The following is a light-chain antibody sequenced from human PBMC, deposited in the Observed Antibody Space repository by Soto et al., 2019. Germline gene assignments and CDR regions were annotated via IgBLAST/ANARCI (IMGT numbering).Light chain of an antibody. V-gene: IGKV1-5*03. CDR1: QSISSW. CDR2: KAS. Sequence: DIQMTQSPSTLSASVGDRVTITCRASQSISSWLAWYQQKPGKAPKLLIYKASSLESGVSSRFSGSGSGTVSTTTTTILQPDGVAQYYCQQYNSYPWTFGQGTKVDIK. J-gene: IGKJ1*01. CDR3: QQYNSYPWT.